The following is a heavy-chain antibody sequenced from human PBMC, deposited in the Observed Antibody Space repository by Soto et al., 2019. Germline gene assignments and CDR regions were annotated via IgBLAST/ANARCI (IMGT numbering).Heavy chain of an antibody. J-gene: IGHJ4*02. CDR1: CGSIDTFY. D-gene: IGHD2-21*02. CDR3: ARAVVVTAIGLDY. CDR2: IFSSGST. Sequence: SVPLSLSSTVSCGSIDTFYWSWVRQPAGKGLEWIGRIFSSGSTSFNPSLESRVAMSVDTSKNHFSLKLSSVTAADTAVYYCARAVVVTAIGLDYWGQGTLVTVST. V-gene: IGHV4-4*07.